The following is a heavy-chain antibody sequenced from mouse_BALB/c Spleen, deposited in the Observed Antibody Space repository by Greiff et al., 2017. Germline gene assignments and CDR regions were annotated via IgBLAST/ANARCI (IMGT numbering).Heavy chain of an antibody. J-gene: IGHJ4*01. Sequence: QVQLQQSGAELARPGASLKMSCKASGYTFTSYTMHWVKQRPGQGLEWIGYINPSSGYTNYNQKFKDKATLTADKSSSTAYMQLSSLTSEDSAVYYCARTAVYAMDYWGQGTSVTVSS. V-gene: IGHV1-4*01. CDR3: ARTAVYAMDY. CDR2: INPSSGYT. D-gene: IGHD1-2*01. CDR1: GYTFTSYT.